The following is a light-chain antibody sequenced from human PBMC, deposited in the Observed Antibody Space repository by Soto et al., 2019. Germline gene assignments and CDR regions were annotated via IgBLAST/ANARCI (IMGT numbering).Light chain of an antibody. CDR1: QSVSSN. V-gene: IGKV3-15*01. CDR2: GAS. Sequence: EVVMTQSPATLSVSPGEGATLSCRASQSVSSNLAWYQRNRGQAPRLLIYGASTRATGVPARFSGSGSGTEFTLTISSLQSEDFAVYYCQQYINWPRTFGQGSKVEIK. J-gene: IGKJ1*01. CDR3: QQYINWPRT.